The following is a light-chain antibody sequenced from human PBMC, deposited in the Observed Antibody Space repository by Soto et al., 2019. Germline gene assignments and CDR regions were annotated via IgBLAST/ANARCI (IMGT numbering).Light chain of an antibody. V-gene: IGKV1-13*02. CDR3: QHGFT. Sequence: AIQWTQSPSSLFASVGERVTITCRAGRGISSALAWYQQKPGKAPKLLIYDASSLESGVPSRFSGSGSGTDFTLTISSLQPEDFATYYCQHGFTFGPGTKVDIK. CDR2: DAS. J-gene: IGKJ3*01. CDR1: RGISSA.